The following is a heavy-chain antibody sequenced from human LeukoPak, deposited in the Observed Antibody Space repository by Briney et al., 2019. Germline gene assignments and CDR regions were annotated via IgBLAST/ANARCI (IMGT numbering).Heavy chain of an antibody. CDR3: AKDSVAVRGVTITNKFGYMDV. Sequence: GGPLRLSCAASGFTFSSYGMHWVRQAPGKGLEWVAFIRYDGSNKYYADSVKGRFTISRDNSKNTLYLQMNSLRGEDTAVYYCAKDSVAVRGVTITNKFGYMDVWGKGTTVTISS. CDR1: GFTFSSYG. D-gene: IGHD3-10*01. J-gene: IGHJ6*03. CDR2: IRYDGSNK. V-gene: IGHV3-30*02.